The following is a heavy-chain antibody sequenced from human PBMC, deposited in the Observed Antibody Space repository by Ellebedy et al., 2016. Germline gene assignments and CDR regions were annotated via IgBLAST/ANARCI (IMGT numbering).Heavy chain of an antibody. Sequence: GGSLRLSCAASGFTFSNYGMHWVRQAPGKGLEWVAVIWYDGSNQYYGDSVRGRFTISRDNSKNTVYLQMNSLRVEDTAVYYCVKGKTGNYGGDAFDFWGQGTMVTVSS. J-gene: IGHJ3*01. CDR3: VKGKTGNYGGDAFDF. D-gene: IGHD1-1*01. CDR2: IWYDGSNQ. CDR1: GFTFSNYG. V-gene: IGHV3-33*06.